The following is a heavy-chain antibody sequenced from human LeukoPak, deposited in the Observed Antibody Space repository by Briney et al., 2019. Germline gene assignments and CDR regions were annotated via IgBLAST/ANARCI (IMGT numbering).Heavy chain of an antibody. CDR3: ARDGRVASAATRPTYYYGMDV. J-gene: IGHJ6*02. D-gene: IGHD2-15*01. CDR1: GFTFSNYN. CDR2: ISSRSSYI. Sequence: PGGSLRLSCAASGFTFSNYNINWVRQAPGKGLEWVSSISSRSSYIYYADSVKGRFTISRDNAENSLYLQMNSLRAEDTAVYHCARDGRVASAATRPTYYYGMDVWGQGTTVTVSS. V-gene: IGHV3-21*01.